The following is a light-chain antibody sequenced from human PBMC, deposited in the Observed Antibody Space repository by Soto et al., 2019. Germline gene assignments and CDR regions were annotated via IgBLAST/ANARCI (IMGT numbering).Light chain of an antibody. CDR3: QQRSNRPPYMYS. CDR2: DAS. Sequence: VLTQSPGRLSLSPGERATLSCRTSQTTTKSVAWYQQKPGQAPRLLIFDASNRATGIPARFSGSGSGTDLTLTISSVEPEDLAIYYCQQRSNRPPYMYSFGHGTKLEVK. CDR1: QTTTKS. J-gene: IGKJ2*03. V-gene: IGKV3-11*01.